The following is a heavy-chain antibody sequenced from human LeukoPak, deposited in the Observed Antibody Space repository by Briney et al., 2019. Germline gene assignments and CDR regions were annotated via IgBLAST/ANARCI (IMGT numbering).Heavy chain of an antibody. V-gene: IGHV3-53*01. Sequence: GGFLRLSCAASGFTITTNYMNWVRQAPGKGLEWVSVIYGDDETNYADSVKGRFTISRDNSKNTLYLQMNSLRADDTAVYYCAKTHSASWGLFDYWGTGTLVTVSS. CDR2: IYGDDET. CDR3: AKTHSASWGLFDY. D-gene: IGHD1-26*01. J-gene: IGHJ4*02. CDR1: GFTITTNY.